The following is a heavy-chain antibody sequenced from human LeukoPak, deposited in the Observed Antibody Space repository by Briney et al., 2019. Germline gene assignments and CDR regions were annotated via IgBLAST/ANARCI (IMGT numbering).Heavy chain of an antibody. J-gene: IGHJ6*03. CDR1: GDSISTSSYY. CDR3: ARHKDYYYSYMDV. Sequence: PSETLSLTCSVSGDSISTSSYYWGWIRQPPGKGLDWIGTIYYSGSTYYNPSLTSRVTISVDTSKNQFSLKLSSVTAADTAVYYCARHKDYYYSYMDVWGKGTTVTISS. CDR2: IYYSGST. V-gene: IGHV4-39*01.